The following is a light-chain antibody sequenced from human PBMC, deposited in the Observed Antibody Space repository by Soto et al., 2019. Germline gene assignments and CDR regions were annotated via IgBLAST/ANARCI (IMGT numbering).Light chain of an antibody. CDR2: GAA. CDR3: QQYYSSPPGFT. V-gene: IGKV3-20*01. Sequence: EVVLTQSPDTLSLFPGERATLSCRASQRVSSTYFAWYRQKPGQPPRLLIYGAANRATGVPDRFSGSGSGTDFTLNISRLEPEDFAVYYCQQYYSSPPGFTFGPGTTVEVK. CDR1: QRVSSTY. J-gene: IGKJ3*01.